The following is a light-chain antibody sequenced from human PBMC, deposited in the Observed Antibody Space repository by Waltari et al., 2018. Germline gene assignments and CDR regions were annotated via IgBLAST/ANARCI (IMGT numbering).Light chain of an antibody. J-gene: IGLJ3*02. Sequence: QSVLTQPPSASGTPGQRVTISCSGSRSNIGSNYVYWYQQVPGTAPKLLIYRNKPRPSGVPDRFSGSKSGTSASLATSGLRSEDEVDYYCAAWDDSLSGRVFGGGTKVTVL. V-gene: IGLV1-47*01. CDR2: RNK. CDR3: AAWDDSLSGRV. CDR1: RSNIGSNY.